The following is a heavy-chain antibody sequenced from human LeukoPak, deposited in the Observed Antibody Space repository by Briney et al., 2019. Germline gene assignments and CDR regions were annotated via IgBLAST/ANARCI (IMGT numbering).Heavy chain of an antibody. CDR1: GGSFSGYY. D-gene: IGHD1-26*01. V-gene: IGHV4-34*01. CDR3: ARMSGRGRSYFDY. CDR2: INHSGST. Sequence: PSETLSLTCAVYGGSFSGYYWSWIRQPPGKGLEWIGEINHSGSTNYNPSLKSRVTISVDTSKNQFSLKLSSVTAADTAVYYCARMSGRGRSYFDYWGQGTLVTVSS. J-gene: IGHJ4*02.